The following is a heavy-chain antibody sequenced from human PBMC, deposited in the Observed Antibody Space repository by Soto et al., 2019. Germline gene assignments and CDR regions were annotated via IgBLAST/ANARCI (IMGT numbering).Heavy chain of an antibody. D-gene: IGHD6-6*01. CDR3: ASAKGSGIAAHPRGRWWFDP. CDR2: IIPIFGTA. V-gene: IGHV1-69*06. CDR1: GGTFSSYA. Sequence: QVQLVQSGAEVKKPGSSVKVSCKASGGTFSSYAISWVRQAPGQGLEWMGGIIPIFGTANYAQKFQGRVTITADKSTSTAYMELSSLRSEDTAVYYCASAKGSGIAAHPRGRWWFDPWGQGTLVTVSS. J-gene: IGHJ5*02.